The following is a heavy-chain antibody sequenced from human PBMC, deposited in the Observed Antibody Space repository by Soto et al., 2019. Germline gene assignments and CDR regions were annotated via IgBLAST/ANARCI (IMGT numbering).Heavy chain of an antibody. V-gene: IGHV1-69*01. CDR3: ARSQGSSTSLEIYYYYYYGMDV. CDR1: GGTFSSYA. J-gene: IGHJ6*02. D-gene: IGHD2-2*01. Sequence: QVQLVQSGAEVKKPGSSVKVSCKASGGTFSSYAISWVRQAPGQGLEWMGGTIPISGTADYAQTFKGRVTITADESTSTAALGVSGLRSADTAVYYCARSQGSSTSLEIYYYYYYGMDVWGQGTTVTVSS. CDR2: TIPISGTA.